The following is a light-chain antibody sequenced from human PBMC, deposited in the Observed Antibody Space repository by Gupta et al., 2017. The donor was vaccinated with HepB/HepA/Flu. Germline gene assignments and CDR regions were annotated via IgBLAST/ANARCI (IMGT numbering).Light chain of an antibody. J-gene: IGLJ2*01. Sequence: QPVLTQSSSASASLGSSVNLTCTLSSGHSSYIIAWHQQQQGKAPRYLMKLEYSGGYNKGSGVPYRFSGSRSGAARYLTISNLQSEDEADYYCEHSDRKGFGGGTKLTVL. CDR1: SGHSSYI. CDR3: EHSDRKG. CDR2: LEYSGGY. V-gene: IGLV4-60*03.